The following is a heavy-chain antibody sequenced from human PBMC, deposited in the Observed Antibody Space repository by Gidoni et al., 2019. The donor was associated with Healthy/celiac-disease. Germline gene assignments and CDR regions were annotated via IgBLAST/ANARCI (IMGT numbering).Heavy chain of an antibody. D-gene: IGHD2-2*01. CDR1: GFTFSSYG. V-gene: IGHV3-33*01. Sequence: QVQLVQSGGGVVQPGRSLRLSCAASGFTFSSYGMHWVRQAPGKGLDGVAVIWYDGSNKYYAESVKGRFTIYRDNSKNTLYLQMNSLRAEDTAVYYCARRGGRKAATAMRWGPFDYWGQGTLVTVSS. J-gene: IGHJ4*02. CDR3: ARRGGRKAATAMRWGPFDY. CDR2: IWYDGSNK.